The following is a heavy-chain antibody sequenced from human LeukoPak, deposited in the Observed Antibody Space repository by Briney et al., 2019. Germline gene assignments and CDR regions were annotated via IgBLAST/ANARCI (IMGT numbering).Heavy chain of an antibody. V-gene: IGHV3-23*01. CDR2: ISGSGGST. CDR3: AKVQWELPDAFDI. Sequence: GGSLRLSCAASGFTFSTYAMSWVRQAPGKGLEWVSAISGSGGSTYYADSVKGRFTISRDNSKNTLYLQMNSLRAEDTAVYYCAKVQWELPDAFDIWGQGTMVTVSS. CDR1: GFTFSTYA. J-gene: IGHJ3*02. D-gene: IGHD1-26*01.